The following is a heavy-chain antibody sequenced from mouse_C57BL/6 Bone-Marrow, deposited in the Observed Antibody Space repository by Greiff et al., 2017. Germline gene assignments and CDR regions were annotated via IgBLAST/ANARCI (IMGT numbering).Heavy chain of an antibody. Sequence: VQLQQSGAELVRPGASVKLSCTASGFNIKDDYMHWVKQRPEQGLEWIGWIDPENGDTEYASKFQGKATITADTSSNTAYLQLSSLTSEDTAVYYCTTVLYPYYFDYWGQGTTLKVSS. CDR3: TTVLYPYYFDY. V-gene: IGHV14-4*01. J-gene: IGHJ2*01. D-gene: IGHD2-12*01. CDR1: GFNIKDDY. CDR2: IDPENGDT.